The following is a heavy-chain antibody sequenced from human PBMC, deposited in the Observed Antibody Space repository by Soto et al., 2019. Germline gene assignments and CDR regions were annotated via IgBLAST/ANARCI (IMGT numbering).Heavy chain of an antibody. Sequence: ASVKVSCKASGGTFSRYTITWVRQAPGQGLEWMGGITPMFGTPNYAQKFQGRVTITADESTSTAYMELSSLRSEDTAMYYCARDGTLYDSSAYYYLYWGQGTLVTVSS. CDR3: ARDGTLYDSSAYYYLY. CDR1: GGTFSRYT. J-gene: IGHJ4*02. D-gene: IGHD3-22*01. CDR2: ITPMFGTP. V-gene: IGHV1-69*13.